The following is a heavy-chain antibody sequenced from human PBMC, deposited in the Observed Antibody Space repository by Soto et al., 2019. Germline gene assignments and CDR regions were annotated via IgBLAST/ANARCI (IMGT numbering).Heavy chain of an antibody. D-gene: IGHD1-26*01. V-gene: IGHV1-69*04. CDR3: ARDRVGATGYFDY. J-gene: IGHJ4*02. Sequence: GASVKVSCKASGGTFSSYTISWVRQAPGQGLEWMGRIIPILGIANYAQKFQGRVTITADKSTSTAYMELSSLRSEDTAVYYCARDRVGATGYFDYWGQGTLVTSPQ. CDR1: GGTFSSYT. CDR2: IIPILGIA.